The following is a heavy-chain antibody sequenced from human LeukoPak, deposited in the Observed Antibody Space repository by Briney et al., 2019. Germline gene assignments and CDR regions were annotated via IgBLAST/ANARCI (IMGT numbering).Heavy chain of an antibody. D-gene: IGHD1-26*01. V-gene: IGHV3-23*01. CDR1: GFTFSNYA. CDR3: AQNQWEFPA. CDR2: VSDSGRSA. Sequence: GGSLRLSCAASGFTFSNYAMSWVRQAPGKGLEWVSGVSDSGRSAYYADSVQGRLIISRANSKNTRYLQMNSLRVEDTAAYFCAQNQWEFPAWGQGALVTVSS. J-gene: IGHJ5*02.